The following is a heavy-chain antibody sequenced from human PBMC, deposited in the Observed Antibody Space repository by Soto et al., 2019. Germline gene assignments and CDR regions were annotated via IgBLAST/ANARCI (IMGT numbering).Heavy chain of an antibody. CDR2: ISYDGSNK. Sequence: GGSLRLSCAASGFTFSSYAMHWVRQAPGKGLEWVAVISYDGSNKYYADSVKGRFTISRDNSKNTLYLQMNSLRAEDTAVYYCARESTDTAMVMFMNPLNYYYYYGMDVWGQGTTVTVSS. J-gene: IGHJ6*02. CDR1: GFTFSSYA. D-gene: IGHD5-18*01. CDR3: ARESTDTAMVMFMNPLNYYYYYGMDV. V-gene: IGHV3-30-3*01.